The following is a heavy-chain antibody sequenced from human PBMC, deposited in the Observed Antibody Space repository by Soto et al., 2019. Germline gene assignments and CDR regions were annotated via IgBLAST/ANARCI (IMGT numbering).Heavy chain of an antibody. CDR1: GYSFTSYG. CDR2: IFPDNGNT. V-gene: IGHV1-18*01. Sequence: QVQLVQSGAEVKKAGASLKVSCKASGYSFTSYGISWVRQAPGQGLEWVGWIFPDNGNTNYAKKLQDRVTMTTDTSTNTAYMELRSLRSDDTAVYYCARDQNRFYGMDVWGQGSTVTVSS. J-gene: IGHJ6*02. CDR3: ARDQNRFYGMDV.